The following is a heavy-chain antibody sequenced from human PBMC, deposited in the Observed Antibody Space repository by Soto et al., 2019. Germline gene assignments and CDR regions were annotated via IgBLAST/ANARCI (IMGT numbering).Heavy chain of an antibody. Sequence: EVQLLESGGGLVQPGGSLRLSCAASGFTFSSYAMSWVRQAPGKGLEWVSDISGSGGVTYYADSVKGRFTISRDNSKNTLYLQMNSLRAEDTAVYYCARSAMVRGGGWFDPWGQGTLVTVSS. CDR3: ARSAMVRGGGWFDP. CDR2: ISGSGGVT. J-gene: IGHJ5*02. D-gene: IGHD3-10*01. V-gene: IGHV3-23*01. CDR1: GFTFSSYA.